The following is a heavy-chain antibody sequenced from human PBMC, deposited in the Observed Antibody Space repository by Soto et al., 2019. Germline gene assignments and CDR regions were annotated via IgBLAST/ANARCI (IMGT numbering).Heavy chain of an antibody. Sequence: GGSPRLSCAASGSTFYSYAMTWFRQAPGKGLEWVSAISGNGGITYYADSVKGRFTISRDNSKKTLYLQTTSLRAEDTAVYYCVKGGYSYGYSAFDIWGQGTMVTVSS. CDR2: ISGNGGIT. D-gene: IGHD5-18*01. J-gene: IGHJ3*02. CDR1: GSTFYSYA. CDR3: VKGGYSYGYSAFDI. V-gene: IGHV3-23*01.